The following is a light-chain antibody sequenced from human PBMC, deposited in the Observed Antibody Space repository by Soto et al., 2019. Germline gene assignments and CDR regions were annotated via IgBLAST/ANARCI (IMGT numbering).Light chain of an antibody. J-gene: IGLJ2*01. CDR3: SSYAGNNNVI. Sequence: QSALTQPPSASGSPGQSVTISCTGTSSDVGGYNHVSWYQQHPGKAPKLMIYEVSKRPSWVPNRFSGSKSGNRASLTVSGLQAEDEADYYCSSYAGNNNVIFGGGTKLTVL. V-gene: IGLV2-8*01. CDR1: SSDVGGYNH. CDR2: EVS.